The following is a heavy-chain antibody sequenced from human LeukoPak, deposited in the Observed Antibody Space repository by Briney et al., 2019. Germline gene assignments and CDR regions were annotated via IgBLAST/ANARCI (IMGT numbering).Heavy chain of an antibody. CDR3: ARAWDYYGSLDAFDI. CDR1: GGSIASTDYY. V-gene: IGHV4-39*07. Sequence: EPSETLSLTCSVSGGSIASTDYYWGWIRQPPGKGLEWIGSKPFLGSTYDNPSLKSRVTISVDVSKNQFSLRLRSATAADTAVYYCARAWDYYGSLDAFDIWGQGTMVTVSS. D-gene: IGHD3-10*01. J-gene: IGHJ3*02. CDR2: KPFLGST.